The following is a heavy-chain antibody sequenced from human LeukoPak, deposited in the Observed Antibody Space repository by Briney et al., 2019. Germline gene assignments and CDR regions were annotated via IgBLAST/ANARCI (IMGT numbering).Heavy chain of an antibody. Sequence: GESLKISCKGPGYSFTSYWIGWVRQMPGKGLEWMGIIYPGDSDTRYSPSFQGQVTISADKSISTAYLQWSSLKASDTAMYYCARTYYDILTGYRSYYFDYWGQGTLVTVSS. V-gene: IGHV5-51*01. CDR2: IYPGDSDT. J-gene: IGHJ4*02. CDR1: GYSFTSYW. CDR3: ARTYYDILTGYRSYYFDY. D-gene: IGHD3-9*01.